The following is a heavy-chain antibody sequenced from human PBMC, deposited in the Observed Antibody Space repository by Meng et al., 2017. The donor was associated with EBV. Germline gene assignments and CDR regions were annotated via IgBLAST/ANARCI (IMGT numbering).Heavy chain of an antibody. J-gene: IGHJ4*02. CDR2: ISYDGSNK. Sequence: HVPLVESGGGVVQPGRSLRLSCAASGFTFSSYAMHWVRQAPGKGLEWVAVISYDGSNKYYADSVKGRFTISRDNSKNTLYLQMNSLRAEDTAVYYCAGGQQWLRSPYFDYWGQGTLVTVSS. V-gene: IGHV3-30-3*01. CDR3: AGGQQWLRSPYFDY. D-gene: IGHD5-12*01. CDR1: GFTFSSYA.